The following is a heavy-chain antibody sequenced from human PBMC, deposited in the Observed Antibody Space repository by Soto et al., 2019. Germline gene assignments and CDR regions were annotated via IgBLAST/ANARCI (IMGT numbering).Heavy chain of an antibody. CDR1: GYTFTSYD. CDR2: MNPNSGNT. V-gene: IGHV1-8*01. CDR3: ARERSAAGTGWFDP. J-gene: IGHJ5*02. Sequence: QVQLVQSGAEVKKPGASVKVSCKASGYTFTSYDINWVRQATGQGLEWMGWMNPNSGNTGYAQTFEGRVTMTRNTSISTAYMELSSLRSEDTAVYYCARERSAAGTGWFDPWGQGTLVTVSS. D-gene: IGHD6-13*01.